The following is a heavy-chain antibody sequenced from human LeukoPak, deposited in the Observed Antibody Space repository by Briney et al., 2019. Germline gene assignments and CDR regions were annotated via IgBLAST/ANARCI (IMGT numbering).Heavy chain of an antibody. V-gene: IGHV3-7*03. J-gene: IGHJ4*02. Sequence: PGGSLRLSCAASGFTFSSYWMSWIRQAPGKGLEWVANIKQDGSEKYYVDSVKGRFTISRDNAKNSLYLQMNSLRAEDTAVYYCAKDKVFYYGSGSSPSTKQMPAPFEYWGQGTLVTVSS. D-gene: IGHD3-10*01. CDR1: GFTFSSYW. CDR3: AKDKVFYYGSGSSPSTKQMPAPFEY. CDR2: IKQDGSEK.